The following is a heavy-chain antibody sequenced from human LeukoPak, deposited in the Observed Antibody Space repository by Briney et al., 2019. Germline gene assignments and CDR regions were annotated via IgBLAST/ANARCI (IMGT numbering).Heavy chain of an antibody. Sequence: GGSLRLSCAASGFTFSSYTMNWVRQAPGKGLEWVSYIGVSDITYADSVKGRFTISRDNAKNSLYLQMNSLRAEDTAVYYCARYFLWSFDNWGQGTLVTVSS. CDR2: IGVSDIT. J-gene: IGHJ4*02. CDR3: ARYFLWSFDN. V-gene: IGHV3-48*04. D-gene: IGHD3-10*01. CDR1: GFTFSSYT.